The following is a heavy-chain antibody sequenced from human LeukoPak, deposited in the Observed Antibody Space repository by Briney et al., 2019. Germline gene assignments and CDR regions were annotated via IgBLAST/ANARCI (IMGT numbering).Heavy chain of an antibody. Sequence: ASVKVSCKASGYTFTSYGIGWVRQAPGQGFEWMGWISAYNGNTNYAQKLQGRVTMTTDTSTSTAYMELRSLRSDDTAVYYCARGTRGVNSPYFDYWGQGTLVTVSS. V-gene: IGHV1-18*01. CDR3: ARGTRGVNSPYFDY. CDR2: ISAYNGNT. J-gene: IGHJ4*02. CDR1: GYTFTSYG. D-gene: IGHD4-23*01.